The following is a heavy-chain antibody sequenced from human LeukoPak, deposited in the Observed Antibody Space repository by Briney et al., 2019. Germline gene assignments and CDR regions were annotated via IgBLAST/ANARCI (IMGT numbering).Heavy chain of an antibody. Sequence: SVKVSCKASGGPFNSYAINWVRQAPGQGLEWMGRIIVILGVTNYAQRFQGRVTTTADKSTTTAYMELSSLTSHDTAVYYCARYIHPQGIVGSAMDVWGQGTTVIVSS. D-gene: IGHD3-3*02. V-gene: IGHV1-69*04. J-gene: IGHJ6*02. CDR3: ARYIHPQGIVGSAMDV. CDR1: GGPFNSYA. CDR2: IIVILGVT.